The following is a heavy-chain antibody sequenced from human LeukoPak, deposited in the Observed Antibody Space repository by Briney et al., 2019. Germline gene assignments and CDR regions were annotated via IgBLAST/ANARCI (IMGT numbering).Heavy chain of an antibody. CDR3: ARFSIAANWFDP. CDR2: ISAYNGNT. V-gene: IGHV1-18*01. Sequence: ASVKVSCKASGYTSTSYGISWVRQAPGQGLEWMGWISAYNGNTNYAQNLQGRVTMTTDTSTSIAYMELRSLGSDDTAVYYCARFSIAANWFDPWGQGTLVTVSS. D-gene: IGHD6-25*01. J-gene: IGHJ5*02. CDR1: GYTSTSYG.